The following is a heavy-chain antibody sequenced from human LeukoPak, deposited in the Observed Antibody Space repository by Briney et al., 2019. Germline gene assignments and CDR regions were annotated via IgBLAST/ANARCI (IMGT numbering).Heavy chain of an antibody. CDR2: MKQDGNEE. CDR1: GFTFSTYW. V-gene: IGHV3-7*05. CDR3: ARSGSHDY. D-gene: IGHD1-26*01. J-gene: IGHJ4*02. Sequence: GGSLRLSCAVSGFTFSTYWMSWVRQAPGKGLEWVANMKQDGNEEYYVDSVKGRFTISRDNAKNSLYLQMNSLRADDTAVYYCARSGSHDYWGQGTLVTVSS.